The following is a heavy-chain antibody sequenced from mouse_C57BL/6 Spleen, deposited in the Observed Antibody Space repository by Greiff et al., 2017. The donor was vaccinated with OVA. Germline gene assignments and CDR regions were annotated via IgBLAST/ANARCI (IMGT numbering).Heavy chain of an antibody. V-gene: IGHV1-63*01. Sequence: QVQLQQSGAELVRPGTSVKMSCKASGYTFTNYWIGWAKQRPGHGLEWIGDIYPGGGYTNYNEKFKGKATLAADKSSSTAYMQFSSLTSEDSAIYYCARNSNYDYCDYWGQGTTLTVSS. J-gene: IGHJ2*01. CDR3: ARNSNYDYCDY. CDR1: GYTFTNYW. D-gene: IGHD2-5*01. CDR2: IYPGGGYT.